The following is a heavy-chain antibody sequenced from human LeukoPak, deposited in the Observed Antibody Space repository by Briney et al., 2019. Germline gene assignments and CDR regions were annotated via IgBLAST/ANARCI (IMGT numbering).Heavy chain of an antibody. D-gene: IGHD6-19*01. CDR1: GFVFRSYA. CDR2: ISSSGGST. CDR3: ARGSGRNVMVDW. J-gene: IGHJ4*02. V-gene: IGHV3-23*01. Sequence: GGSLRLSCAASGFVFRSYAMSWVRQAPGKGLEWVSGISSSGGSTYHADSVRGRFTISRDNSKNTQYLQMNSLRVEDTAVYYCARGSGRNVMVDWWGQGTLVTVSS.